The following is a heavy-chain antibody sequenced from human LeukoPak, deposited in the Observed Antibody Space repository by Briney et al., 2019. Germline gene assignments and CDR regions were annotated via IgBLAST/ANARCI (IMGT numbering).Heavy chain of an antibody. V-gene: IGHV3-23*01. CDR2: ISGSGDST. Sequence: GGSLRLSCAASGFTFSSYAMSWVRQAPGKGLDWVSAISGSGDSTYYADSVKGRFTISRDNSKNTLYLQMNRLRAEDTAIYYCAKDSRSSGWYSWFDPWGQGTLVTVSS. J-gene: IGHJ5*02. CDR3: AKDSRSSGWYSWFDP. CDR1: GFTFSSYA. D-gene: IGHD6-19*01.